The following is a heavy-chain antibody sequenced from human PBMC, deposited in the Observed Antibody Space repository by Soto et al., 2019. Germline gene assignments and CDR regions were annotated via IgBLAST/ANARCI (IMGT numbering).Heavy chain of an antibody. CDR3: ARDEEYSSGWRTPSYYYGMDV. D-gene: IGHD6-19*01. CDR2: ISAYNGNT. Sequence: ASVKVSCKASGYTFTSYGISWVRQAPGQGLEWMGWISAYNGNTNYAQKLQGRVTMTTDTSTSTAYMELRSLRSDDTAVYYCARDEEYSSGWRTPSYYYGMDVWGQGTTVTVSS. V-gene: IGHV1-18*01. CDR1: GYTFTSYG. J-gene: IGHJ6*02.